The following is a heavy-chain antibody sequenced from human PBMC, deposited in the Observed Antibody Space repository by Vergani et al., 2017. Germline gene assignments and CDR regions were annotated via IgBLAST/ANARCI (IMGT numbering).Heavy chain of an antibody. Sequence: EVQLVQSGAEVKKPGESLKISCKGSGYSFTSYWIGWVRQMPGKGLEWMGIIYPGDSDTRYSPSFQGQVTISADKSISTAYLQWSSLKASDTAMYYCASQGHYYDSSGYYYGMDVWGQGTTVTVSS. D-gene: IGHD3-22*01. CDR3: ASQGHYYDSSGYYYGMDV. J-gene: IGHJ6*02. CDR1: GYSFTSYW. CDR2: IYPGDSDT. V-gene: IGHV5-51*01.